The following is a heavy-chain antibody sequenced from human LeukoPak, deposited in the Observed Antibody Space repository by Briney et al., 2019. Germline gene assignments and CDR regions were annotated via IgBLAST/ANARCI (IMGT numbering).Heavy chain of an antibody. CDR2: IYYSGST. D-gene: IGHD3-22*01. V-gene: IGHV4-39*07. J-gene: IGHJ4*02. Sequence: PSETLSLTCSVSGASISSRNYYWAWIRQPPGKGLQWIGSIYYSGSTYYKPSLKSRLTISVDTSKNQFSLKLSSVTAADTAVYYCARVGVVVITGYDYWGQGTLVTVSS. CDR3: ARVGVVVITGYDY. CDR1: GASISSRNYY.